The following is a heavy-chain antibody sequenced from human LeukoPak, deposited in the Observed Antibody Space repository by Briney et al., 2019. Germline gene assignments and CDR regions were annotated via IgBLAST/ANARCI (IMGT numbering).Heavy chain of an antibody. CDR2: IYYSGST. CDR1: GGSISSSSYY. V-gene: IGHV4-39*01. J-gene: IGHJ3*02. CDR3: ARLAHDYDFWSGYYTDAFDI. Sequence: SETLSLTCTVSGGSISSSSYYWGWIRQPPGKGLEWIGSIYYSGSTYYNLSLKSRVTISVDTSKNQFSLKLSSVTAADTAVYYCARLAHDYDFWSGYYTDAFDIWGQGTMVTVSS. D-gene: IGHD3-3*01.